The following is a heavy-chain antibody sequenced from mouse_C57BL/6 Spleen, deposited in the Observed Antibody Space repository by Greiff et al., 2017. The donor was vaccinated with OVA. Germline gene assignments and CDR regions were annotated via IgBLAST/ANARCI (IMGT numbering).Heavy chain of an antibody. CDR3: ARVKYDYGDYYAVDY. V-gene: IGHV1-64*01. CDR2: IHPNSGST. J-gene: IGHJ4*01. D-gene: IGHD2-4*01. CDR1: GYTFTSYW. Sequence: QVQLKQPGAELVKPGASVKLSCKASGYTFTSYWMHWVKQRPGQGLEWIGMIHPNSGSTNYNEKFKSKATLTVDKSSSTAYMQLSSLTSEDSAVYYCARVKYDYGDYYAVDYWGRGTSVTVSS.